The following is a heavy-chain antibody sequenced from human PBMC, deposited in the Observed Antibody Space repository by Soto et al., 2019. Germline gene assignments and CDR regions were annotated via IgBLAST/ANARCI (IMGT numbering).Heavy chain of an antibody. D-gene: IGHD5-12*01. CDR1: GGSISSGGYY. CDR3: ARSRVATIDY. V-gene: IGHV4-31*03. Sequence: PSETLSLTCTVSGGSISSGGYYWSWIRQHPGKGLEWIGYIYYSGSTYYNPSLKSRVTISVDTSKNQFSLKLSSVTAADMAVYYCARSRVATIDYWGQGALVTVSS. CDR2: IYYSGST. J-gene: IGHJ4*02.